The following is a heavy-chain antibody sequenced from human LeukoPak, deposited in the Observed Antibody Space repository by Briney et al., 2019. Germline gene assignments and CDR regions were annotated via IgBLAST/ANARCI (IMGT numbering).Heavy chain of an antibody. Sequence: PGGSLRLSCAASGFTFSSYGMHWVRQAPGKGLEWVAVISYDGSNKYYADSVEGRFTISRDNSKNTLYLQMNSLRAEDTAVYYCAKVSVYFDSSGYYPAYFDYWGQGTLVTVSS. CDR1: GFTFSSYG. J-gene: IGHJ4*02. D-gene: IGHD3-22*01. CDR2: ISYDGSNK. V-gene: IGHV3-30*18. CDR3: AKVSVYFDSSGYYPAYFDY.